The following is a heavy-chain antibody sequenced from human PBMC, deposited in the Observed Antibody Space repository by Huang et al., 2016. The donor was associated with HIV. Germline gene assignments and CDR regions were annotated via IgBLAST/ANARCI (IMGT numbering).Heavy chain of an antibody. Sequence: QVQLVQSGAEVKKPGTSVKVSCKTSGYTFSSHALHWLRQAPGQRPEWMGWINGGKGDTKYSQKVQGRVTITSDTSANIGYMELNSLLSEDTAVYYCARDPLDIRRHFDFWGQGSLVTVSS. D-gene: IGHD3-3*01. CDR1: GYTFSSHA. CDR3: ARDPLDIRRHFDF. J-gene: IGHJ4*02. V-gene: IGHV1-3*01. CDR2: INGGKGDT.